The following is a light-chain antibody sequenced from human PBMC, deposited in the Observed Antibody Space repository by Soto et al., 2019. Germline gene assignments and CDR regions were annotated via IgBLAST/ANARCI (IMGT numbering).Light chain of an antibody. Sequence: DIQMTQSPSTLSASVGDRVTITCRASQSISSWLAWYQHKPGEAPKLLISQASILESGVPPRFSGSGSGTEFTLTITSLQPEDFTTYFCQQYDAFSRTFGQGTKV. CDR1: QSISSW. V-gene: IGKV1-5*03. CDR2: QAS. CDR3: QQYDAFSRT. J-gene: IGKJ1*01.